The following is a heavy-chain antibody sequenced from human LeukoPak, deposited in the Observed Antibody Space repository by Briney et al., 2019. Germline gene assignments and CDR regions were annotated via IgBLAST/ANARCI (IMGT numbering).Heavy chain of an antibody. D-gene: IGHD3-22*01. CDR3: ARGGTSYYESSGYDS. Sequence: GASVKVSCKASNSTFSGMSWVRQAPGQGLEWMGWIGAYSGDTHYAQKVQDRVTLTADTSTNTAFMELRSLTSDDTAIYYCARGGTSYYESSGYDSWGQGTLVTVTS. J-gene: IGHJ4*02. CDR1: NSTFSG. CDR2: IGAYSGDT. V-gene: IGHV1-18*01.